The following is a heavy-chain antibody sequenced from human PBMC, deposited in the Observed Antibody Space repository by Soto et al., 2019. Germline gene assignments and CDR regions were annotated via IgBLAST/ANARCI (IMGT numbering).Heavy chain of an antibody. Sequence: QVQLVESGGGVVQPGRSLRLSCAASGFTFSSYGMHWVRQAPGKGLEWVAVIWYDGSNKYYADSVKGQFTISRDNSKNTLYLQMNSLRAEDTAVYYCARASGSPAVAAPDDPWGDYYYYGMDVWGQGTTVTVSS. V-gene: IGHV3-33*01. CDR1: GFTFSSYG. J-gene: IGHJ6*02. CDR3: ARASGSPAVAAPDDPWGDYYYYGMDV. D-gene: IGHD6-19*01. CDR2: IWYDGSNK.